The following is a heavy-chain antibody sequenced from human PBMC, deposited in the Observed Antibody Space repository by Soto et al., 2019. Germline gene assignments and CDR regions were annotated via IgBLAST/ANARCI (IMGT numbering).Heavy chain of an antibody. CDR1: GFTFSSYA. CDR2: ISGSGGST. V-gene: IGHV3-23*01. D-gene: IGHD3-22*01. J-gene: IGHJ5*02. CDR3: AKDRITMIVVVIPEGWFDP. Sequence: GGSLRLSCAASGFTFSSYAMSWVRQAPGKGLEWVSAISGSGGSTYYADSVKGRFTISRDNSKNTLYLQMNSLRAEDTAVYYCAKDRITMIVVVIPEGWFDPWGQGTLVTVSS.